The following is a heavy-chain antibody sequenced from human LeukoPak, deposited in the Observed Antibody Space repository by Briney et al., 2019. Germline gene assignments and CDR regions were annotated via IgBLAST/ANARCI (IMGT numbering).Heavy chain of an antibody. J-gene: IGHJ2*01. CDR1: GYTFTSYG. D-gene: IGHD2-2*01. CDR2: ISAYNGNT. V-gene: IGHV1-18*04. Sequence: ASVTVSCKASGYTFTSYGISWVRQAPGQGLEWMGWISAYNGNTNYAQKLQGRVTMTTDTSTSTAYMELRSLRSDDTAVYYCARINLGYCSSTSCYSVWYFDLWGRGTLVTVSS. CDR3: ARINLGYCSSTSCYSVWYFDL.